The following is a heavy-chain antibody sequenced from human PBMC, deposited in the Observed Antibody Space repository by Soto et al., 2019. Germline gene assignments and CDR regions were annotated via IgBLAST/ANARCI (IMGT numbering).Heavy chain of an antibody. D-gene: IGHD1-1*01. J-gene: IGHJ4*02. CDR3: LRDQRHWNEFADQ. CDR2: ISQDGAIA. V-gene: IGHV3-74*01. Sequence: VQLVESGGGLVQPGGSLRLSCAASGFAFGSYWMHWVRQAPGKGLVWVSRISQDGAIATQADSVKGRFTIARDNAKNTLFLQMNSLRADVTAVYYCLRDQRHWNEFADQWGQGTLVTVSS. CDR1: GFAFGSYW.